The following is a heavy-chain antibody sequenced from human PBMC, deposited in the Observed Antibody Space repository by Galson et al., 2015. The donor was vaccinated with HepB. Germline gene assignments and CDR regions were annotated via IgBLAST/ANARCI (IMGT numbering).Heavy chain of an antibody. CDR1: GYTFTRYA. CDR3: ARGGAGTSALLDYGMDV. CDR2: INAGNGNT. D-gene: IGHD1-7*01. V-gene: IGHV1-3*01. J-gene: IGHJ6*02. Sequence: SVKVSCKASGYTFTRYAMHWVRQVPGQRLEWMGWINAGNGNTKYSQKFQGRVTITRDTSASTAYMELSSLRSEDTAVYYCARGGAGTSALLDYGMDVWGQGTTVTVSS.